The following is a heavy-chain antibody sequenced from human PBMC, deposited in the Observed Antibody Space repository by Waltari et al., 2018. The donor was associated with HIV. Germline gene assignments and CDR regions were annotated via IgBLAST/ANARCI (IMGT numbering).Heavy chain of an antibody. CDR3: ARLIGLAGVPYYSGMDV. J-gene: IGHJ6*02. Sequence: QLQLQESGPGLVKPSETLSLTCSVSGGSISRSSDDWGWIRQPPGKGLDWIGSSYNTGSTYNNPSLKSRVTISVDTSKNQFSLKLSSVTATDTAVYYCARLIGLAGVPYYSGMDVWGQGTTVTVSS. CDR2: SYNTGST. CDR1: GGSISRSSDD. V-gene: IGHV4-39*01. D-gene: IGHD6-19*01.